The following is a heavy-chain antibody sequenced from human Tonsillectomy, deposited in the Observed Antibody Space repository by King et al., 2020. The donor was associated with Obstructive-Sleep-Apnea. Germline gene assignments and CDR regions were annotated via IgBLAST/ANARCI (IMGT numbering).Heavy chain of an antibody. CDR1: GGSISSYY. J-gene: IGHJ6*02. Sequence: VQLQESGPGLVKPSETLSLTCTASGGSISSYYWSWIRQPPGKGLEWIGYIYYSGSTNYNPSLKSRVTISVDTSKNQFSLKLSSVTAADTAVYYCARSGSGMDVWGQGTTVTVSS. D-gene: IGHD1-26*01. CDR2: IYYSGST. V-gene: IGHV4-59*08. CDR3: ARSGSGMDV.